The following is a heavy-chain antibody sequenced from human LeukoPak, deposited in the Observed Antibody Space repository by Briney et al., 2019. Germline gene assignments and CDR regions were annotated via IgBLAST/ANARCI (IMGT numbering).Heavy chain of an antibody. CDR3: AKDLRSRDDAFDI. Sequence: GGSLRLSCAASGFTFSSYAMSWVRQAPGKGLEWVSAISGSAGSTYYADSVKGRFTISRDNSKNTLYVQMNSLRAEDTAVYYCAKDLRSRDDAFDIWGQGTMVTVSS. CDR1: GFTFSSYA. CDR2: ISGSAGST. J-gene: IGHJ3*02. D-gene: IGHD3-10*01. V-gene: IGHV3-23*01.